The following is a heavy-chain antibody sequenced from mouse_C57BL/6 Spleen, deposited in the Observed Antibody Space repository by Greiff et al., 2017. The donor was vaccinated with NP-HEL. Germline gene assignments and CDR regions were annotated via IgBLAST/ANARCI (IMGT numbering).Heavy chain of an antibody. V-gene: IGHV2-9-1*01. Sequence: QVQLKESGPGLVAPSQSLSITCTVSGFSLTSYAISWVRQPPGKGLEWLGVIWTGGGTNSTSALKSRLSISKDNSNSIVYLQMNNLQTDDTARYYCARNWDYGYFDYWGQGTTLTVSS. CDR3: ARNWDYGYFDY. D-gene: IGHD2-4*01. CDR1: GFSLTSYA. J-gene: IGHJ2*01. CDR2: IWTGGGT.